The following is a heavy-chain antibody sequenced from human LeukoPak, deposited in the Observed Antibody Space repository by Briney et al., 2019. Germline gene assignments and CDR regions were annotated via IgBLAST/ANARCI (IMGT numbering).Heavy chain of an antibody. CDR1: AFSFSDYA. CDR3: AKDGVFTNGGFDS. Sequence: GGSLRLSCAASAFSFSDYAMGWVRQAPGKRLGWVSSISGSGGSTYYADSVKGRFTISRDNSKNTLYLQMNNLRAEDTAVYYCAKDGVFTNGGFDSWGQGTLVTVSS. CDR2: ISGSGGST. D-gene: IGHD3-10*01. V-gene: IGHV3-23*01. J-gene: IGHJ4*02.